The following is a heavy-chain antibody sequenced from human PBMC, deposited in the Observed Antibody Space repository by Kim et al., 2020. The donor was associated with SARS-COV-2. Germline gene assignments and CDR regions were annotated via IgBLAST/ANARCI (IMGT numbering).Heavy chain of an antibody. V-gene: IGHV3-23*03. J-gene: IGHJ4*02. Sequence: GGSLRLSCAASGFTFSSYAMSWVRQAPGKGLEWVSVIYSGGSSTYYADSVKGRFTISRDNSKNTLYLQMNSLRAEDTAVYYCAKVDLLFTNWDEPFFDYWGQGTLVTVSS. CDR1: GFTFSSYA. CDR3: AKVDLLFTNWDEPFFDY. CDR2: IYSGGSST. D-gene: IGHD1-20*01.